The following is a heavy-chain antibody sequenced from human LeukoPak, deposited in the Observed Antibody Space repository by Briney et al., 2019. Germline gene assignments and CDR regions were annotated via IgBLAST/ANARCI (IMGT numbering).Heavy chain of an antibody. Sequence: SETLSLTCPVSGGSISSGSYYWSWIRQPAGKGLEWTGRIYTSGSTNYNPSLKSRVTISVDTSKNQFSLKLSSVTAADTAVYYCARDKTDYDILTDAGYFDYWGQGTLVTVSS. J-gene: IGHJ4*02. V-gene: IGHV4-61*02. CDR3: ARDKTDYDILTDAGYFDY. D-gene: IGHD3-9*01. CDR2: IYTSGST. CDR1: GGSISSGSYY.